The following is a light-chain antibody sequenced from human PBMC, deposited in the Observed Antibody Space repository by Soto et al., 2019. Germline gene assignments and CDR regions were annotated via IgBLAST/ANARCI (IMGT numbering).Light chain of an antibody. CDR1: RNVSIY. V-gene: IGKV1-39*01. Sequence: EIPLTQPPSSLAASVGDRLTLTCRASRNVSIYLNWYQHKPGKGPTLLIHATSNLQSGVPSRFSGSGAGTEFTLTISRLEAEDFGTYYCQQSYKMPSFGQGTRLEIK. J-gene: IGKJ5*01. CDR3: QQSYKMPS. CDR2: ATS.